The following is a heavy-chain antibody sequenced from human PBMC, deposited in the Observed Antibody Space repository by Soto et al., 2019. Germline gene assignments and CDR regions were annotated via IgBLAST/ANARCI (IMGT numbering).Heavy chain of an antibody. Sequence: EVQLLESGGGLVQRGGSLRLSCAASGFPFISYVMSWVRQAPGKGLEWVSGISGGGSNTFYADPVKGRFTISRDNSKKTLLLQMNSLGAEDTAVYYCAKDSNKYSSSLRGRYFDYWGQGIGVTVSS. J-gene: IGHJ4*02. V-gene: IGHV3-23*01. CDR2: ISGGGSNT. D-gene: IGHD4-4*01. CDR3: AKDSNKYSSSLRGRYFDY. CDR1: GFPFISYV.